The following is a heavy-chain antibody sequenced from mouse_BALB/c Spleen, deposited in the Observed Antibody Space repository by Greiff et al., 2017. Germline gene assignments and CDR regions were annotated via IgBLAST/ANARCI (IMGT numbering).Heavy chain of an antibody. CDR3: ARHPAYYGNYYAMDY. CDR2: IWSDGST. V-gene: IGHV2-6-2*01. J-gene: IGHJ4*01. D-gene: IGHD2-10*01. Sequence: VQLQESGPDLVAPSQSLSITCTVSGFSLTSYGVHWVRQPPGKGLEWLVVIWSDGSTTYNSALKSRLSISKDNSKSQVFLKMNSLQTDDTAMYYCARHPAYYGNYYAMDYWGQGTSVTVSS. CDR1: GFSLTSYG.